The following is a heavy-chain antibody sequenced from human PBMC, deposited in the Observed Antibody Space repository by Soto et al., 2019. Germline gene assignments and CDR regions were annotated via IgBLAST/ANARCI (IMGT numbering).Heavy chain of an antibody. D-gene: IGHD2-15*01. J-gene: IGHJ6*02. CDR2: INAGNGNT. Sequence: GASVEVSCKASGCTFTSYAMHWVRQAPGQRLEWMGWINAGNGNTKYSQKFQGRVTITRDTSASTAYMELSSLRSEDTAVYYCARVDHCSGGSCYSLVLPYYYYGMDVWGQGTTVTVSS. V-gene: IGHV1-3*01. CDR3: ARVDHCSGGSCYSLVLPYYYYGMDV. CDR1: GCTFTSYA.